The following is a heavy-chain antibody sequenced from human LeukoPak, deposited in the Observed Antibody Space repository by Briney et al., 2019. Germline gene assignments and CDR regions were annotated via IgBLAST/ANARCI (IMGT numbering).Heavy chain of an antibody. J-gene: IGHJ4*02. D-gene: IGHD3-22*01. Sequence: SETLSLTCAVYGGSFSGYYWSWIRQPPGKGLEWIGEINHSGSTNYNPSLKSRVTISVDTSKNRFSLKLSSVTAADTAVYYCARGRRYPMIVANFDYWGQGTLVTVSS. CDR3: ARGRRYPMIVANFDY. CDR2: INHSGST. CDR1: GGSFSGYY. V-gene: IGHV4-34*01.